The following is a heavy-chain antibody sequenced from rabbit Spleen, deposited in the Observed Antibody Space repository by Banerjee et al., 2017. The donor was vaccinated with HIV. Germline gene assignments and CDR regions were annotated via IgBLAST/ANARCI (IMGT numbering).Heavy chain of an antibody. J-gene: IGHJ4*01. CDR3: ARETSSGWGIVSFYFSL. V-gene: IGHV1S40*01. Sequence: QSLEESGGDLVKPEGSLTLTCTASGFSFSSGYYMCWVRQAPGKGLEWIGCIYTGGSGSTYYASWAKGRFTISKTSSTTVTLQMTSLTAADTATYFCARETSSGWGIVSFYFSLWGPGTLVTVS. CDR2: IYTGGSGST. CDR1: GFSFSSGYY. D-gene: IGHD4-1*01.